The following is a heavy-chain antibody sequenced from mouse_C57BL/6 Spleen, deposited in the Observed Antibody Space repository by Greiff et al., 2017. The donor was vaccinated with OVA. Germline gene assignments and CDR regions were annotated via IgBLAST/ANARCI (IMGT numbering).Heavy chain of an antibody. V-gene: IGHV1-81*01. CDR2: IYPRSGNT. Sequence: VQLQQSGAELARPGASVKLSCKASGYTFTSYGISWVKQRTGQGLEWIGEIYPRSGNTYYNEKFKGKATLTADKSSSTAYMELRSLTSEDSAVYFGARWTTVVARKDFDYWGQGTTLTVSS. J-gene: IGHJ2*01. CDR1: GYTFTSYG. CDR3: ARWTTVVARKDFDY. D-gene: IGHD1-1*01.